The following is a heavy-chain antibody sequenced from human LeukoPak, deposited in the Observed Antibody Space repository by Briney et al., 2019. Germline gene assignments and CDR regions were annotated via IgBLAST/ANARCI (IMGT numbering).Heavy chain of an antibody. J-gene: IGHJ3*02. CDR1: GFTVSSNY. CDR3: AREHYYDSSGYPLNPDAFDI. Sequence: GGSLRLSCVASGFTVSSNYMSWVRQAPGKGLEWVSVIYSGGSTYYADSVKGRFTISRDNAKNSLYLQMNSLRAEDTAVYFCAREHYYDSSGYPLNPDAFDIWGQGTMVTVSS. V-gene: IGHV3-53*01. D-gene: IGHD3-22*01. CDR2: IYSGGST.